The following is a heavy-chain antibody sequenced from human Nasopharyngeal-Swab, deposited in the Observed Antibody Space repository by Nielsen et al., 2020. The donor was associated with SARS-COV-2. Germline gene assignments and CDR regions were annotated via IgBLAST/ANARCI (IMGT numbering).Heavy chain of an antibody. D-gene: IGHD3-3*01. CDR2: VVPEDGEP. Sequence: ASVKVSCKVSGYTLTVSPIHWVRQAPGKGLEWMGTVVPEDGEPIYAQNFQGRVTMTEDTSTYTAFLELSSLRSEDTAVYYCASEGSGVFGVVIYAFDIWGPGTLVTVSS. CDR1: GYTLTVSP. CDR3: ASEGSGVFGVVIYAFDI. V-gene: IGHV1-24*01. J-gene: IGHJ3*02.